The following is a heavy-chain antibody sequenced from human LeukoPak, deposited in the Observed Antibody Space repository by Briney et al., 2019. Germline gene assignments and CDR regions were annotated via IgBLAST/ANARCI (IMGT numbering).Heavy chain of an antibody. D-gene: IGHD6-6*01. CDR2: IYHSGDT. V-gene: IGHV4-38-2*02. CDR1: GYSISSGYY. J-gene: IGHJ4*02. CDR3: ARDRGRATYSSSSDY. Sequence: PSETLSLTCAVSGYSISSGYYWGWIRQPPGKGLEWIGTIYHSGDTYCNPSLKSRLTISVDTSKNQFSLRLTSVAAADTAVYYCARDRGRATYSSSSDYRGQGTLVTVSS.